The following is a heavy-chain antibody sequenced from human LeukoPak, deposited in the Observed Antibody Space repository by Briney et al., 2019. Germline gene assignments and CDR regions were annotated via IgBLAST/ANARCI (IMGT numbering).Heavy chain of an antibody. J-gene: IGHJ6*03. D-gene: IGHD4-17*01. V-gene: IGHV1-69*06. CDR3: ARSLYGDDNYYYYYMDV. CDR1: GGTFSSYA. CDR2: IIPIFGTA. Sequence: GASVKVSCKASGGTFSSYAISWVRQAPGQGLEWMGGIIPIFGTANYAQKFQGRVTITADKSTSTAYMELSSLRSEDTAVYYCARSLYGDDNYYYYYMDVWGKGTTVTVSS.